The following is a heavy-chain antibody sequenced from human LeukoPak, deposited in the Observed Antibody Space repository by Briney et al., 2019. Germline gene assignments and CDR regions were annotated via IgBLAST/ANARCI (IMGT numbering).Heavy chain of an antibody. D-gene: IGHD2-15*01. Sequence: GSLRLSCAASGFTFSSYAMSWIRQPPGKGLEWIGEINHSGSTNYNPSLKSRVTISVDTSKNQFSLKLSSVTAADTAVYYCARSRRYCSSTSCSNSGYCSGGSCLGRSFDYWGQGTLVTVSS. CDR2: INHSGST. V-gene: IGHV4-34*01. CDR1: GFTFSSYA. CDR3: ARSRRYCSSTSCSNSGYCSGGSCLGRSFDY. J-gene: IGHJ4*02.